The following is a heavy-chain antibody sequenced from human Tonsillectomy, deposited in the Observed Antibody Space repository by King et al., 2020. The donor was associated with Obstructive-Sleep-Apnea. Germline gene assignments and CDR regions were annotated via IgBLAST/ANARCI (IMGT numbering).Heavy chain of an antibody. D-gene: IGHD3-22*01. V-gene: IGHV3-48*04. CDR3: ARDQPYHSESSGPIDY. Sequence: LVESGGGLVQPGGSLRLSCAASGFTFSSYTMNWVRQAPGKGLEWVSFIRSSGRIMFYADSLKGRFTISRDNSKNSLYLQMNRLRAEDTAVYYCARDQPYHSESSGPIDYWGQGTLVTVSS. CDR1: GFTFSSYT. J-gene: IGHJ4*02. CDR2: IRSSGRIM.